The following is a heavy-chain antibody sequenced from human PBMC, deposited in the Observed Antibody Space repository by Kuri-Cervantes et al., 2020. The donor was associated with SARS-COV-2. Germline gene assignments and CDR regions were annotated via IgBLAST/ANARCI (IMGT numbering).Heavy chain of an antibody. J-gene: IGHJ3*02. CDR1: GGTFSSYA. D-gene: IGHD6-13*01. V-gene: IGHV1-69*13. Sequence: SVKVSCKASGGTFSSYAISWVRQAPGQGLEWMGGIIPIFGTANYAQKFQGGVTITADESTSTAYMELSSLRSEDTAVYYCARHQGGSSSRLWYAFDIWGQGTMVTVSS. CDR3: ARHQGGSSSRLWYAFDI. CDR2: IIPIFGTA.